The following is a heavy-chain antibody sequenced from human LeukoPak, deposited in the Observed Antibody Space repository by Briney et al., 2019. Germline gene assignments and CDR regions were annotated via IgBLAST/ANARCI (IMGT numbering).Heavy chain of an antibody. J-gene: IGHJ6*03. Sequence: GGSLRLSCAASGFTFSSYWMSWVRQAPGKGLEWVANIKQDGSEKYYVDSVKGRFTISRDNSKNTLYLQMNSLRAEDTAVYYCARATWDPNYYYYMDVWGKGTTVTISS. CDR3: ARATWDPNYYYYMDV. V-gene: IGHV3-7*01. CDR2: IKQDGSEK. D-gene: IGHD1-26*01. CDR1: GFTFSSYW.